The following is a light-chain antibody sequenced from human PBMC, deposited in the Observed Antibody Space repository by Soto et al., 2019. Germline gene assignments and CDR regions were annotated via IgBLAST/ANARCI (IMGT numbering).Light chain of an antibody. J-gene: IGLJ1*01. Sequence: QSALTQPPSASGSPGQSVSISCTGTSRDVGGNNYVSWYQQHPGKAPKLMIYEVSKRPSGVPDRFSGSKSGNTASLTVSGLQADDEADYFRLSYEGRTNYVFGTGTKVTVL. V-gene: IGLV2-8*01. CDR1: SRDVGGNNY. CDR2: EVS. CDR3: LSYEGRTNYV.